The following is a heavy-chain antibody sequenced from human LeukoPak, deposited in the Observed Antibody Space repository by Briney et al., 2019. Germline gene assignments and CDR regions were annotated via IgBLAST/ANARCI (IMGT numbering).Heavy chain of an antibody. J-gene: IGHJ1*01. CDR3: ARDTTTVVTPAEYFQH. V-gene: IGHV3-48*04. D-gene: IGHD4-23*01. Sequence: GGSLRLSCAASGFTFSSYSMNWVRQAPGKGLEWVSYISSSSSTIYYADSVKGRFTISRDNAKNSLYLQMNSLRAEDTAVYYCARDTTTVVTPAEYFQHWGQGTLVTVSS. CDR1: GFTFSSYS. CDR2: ISSSSSTI.